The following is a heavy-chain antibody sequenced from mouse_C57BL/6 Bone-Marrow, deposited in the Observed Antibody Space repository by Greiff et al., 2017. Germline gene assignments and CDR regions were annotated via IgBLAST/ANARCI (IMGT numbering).Heavy chain of an antibody. CDR1: GYTFTSYW. CDR2: INPSNGGT. CDR3: TRKPYDAMDY. Sequence: VQLQQPGTELVKPGASVKLSCKASGYTFTSYWMHWVKQRPGQGLEWIGNINPSNGGTTYNEKFKSKATLTVDKSSSTAYLQLSILTSEDAAVYYCTRKPYDAMDYWGQGTSVTVSS. V-gene: IGHV1-53*01. J-gene: IGHJ4*01.